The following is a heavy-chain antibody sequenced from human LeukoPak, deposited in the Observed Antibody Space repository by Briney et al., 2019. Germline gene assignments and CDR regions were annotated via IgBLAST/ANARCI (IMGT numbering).Heavy chain of an antibody. D-gene: IGHD3-3*01. Sequence: GGSLRLSCAASGSTFSSYAMSWVRQAPGKGLEWVSAISGSGVSTYYADSVKGRFTISRDNAKNSLYLQMNSLRAEDTAVYYCARDLYGVVTAFDYWGQGTLVTVSS. CDR3: ARDLYGVVTAFDY. J-gene: IGHJ4*02. V-gene: IGHV3-23*01. CDR1: GSTFSSYA. CDR2: ISGSGVST.